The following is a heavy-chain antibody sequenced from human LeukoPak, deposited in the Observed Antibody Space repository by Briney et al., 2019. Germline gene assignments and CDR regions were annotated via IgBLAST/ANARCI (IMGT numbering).Heavy chain of an antibody. J-gene: IGHJ4*02. V-gene: IGHV3-21*01. CDR1: GFTFSSYS. D-gene: IGHD6-19*01. CDR3: ARVGGQWLVPGWSFFDY. CDR2: ITSSSSYI. Sequence: GGSLRLSCAASGFTFSSYSMTWVRQAPGKGLEWVSCITSSSSYIYYADSVQGRFTISRDNAKNSLYLQMNSLRAEDTAVYYCARVGGQWLVPGWSFFDYWGQGTLVNVSS.